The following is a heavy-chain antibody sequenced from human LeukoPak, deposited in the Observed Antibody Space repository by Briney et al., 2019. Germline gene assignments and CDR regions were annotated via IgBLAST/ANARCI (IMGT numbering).Heavy chain of an antibody. J-gene: IGHJ4*02. CDR2: IYYSVST. CDR3: ASGSSGWYGY. V-gene: IGHV4-39*01. Sequence: SETLSLTCTVSVGSLSSSSYYWGWIRQPPGKGLEWIGSIYYSVSTHYNPSLKSRVTISVDTSKNQFSLKLSSVTAADTAVYYCASGSSGWYGYWGQGTLVTVSS. CDR1: VGSLSSSSYY. D-gene: IGHD6-19*01.